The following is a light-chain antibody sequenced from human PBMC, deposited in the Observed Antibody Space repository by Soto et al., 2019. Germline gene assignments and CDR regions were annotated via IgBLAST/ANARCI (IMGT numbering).Light chain of an antibody. CDR1: TGAVTSGHY. J-gene: IGLJ2*01. CDR3: LLSFHVV. V-gene: IGLV7-46*01. Sequence: QTVVTQEPSLTVSPGGTVTLTCGSSTGAVTSGHYPYWFQQKPGQAPRTLIYDTSNKHSWTPARFSGSLLGGKAALTLSGAQPEDEAEYYCLLSFHVVFGGGTKLTVL. CDR2: DTS.